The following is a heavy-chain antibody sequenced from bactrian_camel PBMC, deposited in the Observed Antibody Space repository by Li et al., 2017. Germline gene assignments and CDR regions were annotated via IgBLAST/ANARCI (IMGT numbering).Heavy chain of an antibody. D-gene: IGHD3*01. CDR1: GFTFSTYA. Sequence: HVQLVESGGGLVQPGGSLRLSCATSGFTFSTYAMYWVRQPPGKGLEWVSSISSGRTTYYVNSVKGRFTISRDSAKNTVYLQMNSLKPEDTAVYYCVRDLGYEGPYWGQGTQVTVS. CDR2: ISSGRTT. V-gene: IGHV3S1*01. CDR3: VRDLGYEGPY. J-gene: IGHJ4*01.